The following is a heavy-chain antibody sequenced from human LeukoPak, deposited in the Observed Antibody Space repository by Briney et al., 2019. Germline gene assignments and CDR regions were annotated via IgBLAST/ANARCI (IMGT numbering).Heavy chain of an antibody. CDR3: VRDYYNSAGYYTGDY. CDR2: ISGDSGTT. J-gene: IGHJ4*02. V-gene: IGHV3-48*01. D-gene: IGHD3-22*01. CDR1: GFTFDDYA. Sequence: GGSLRLSCVASGFTFDDYAMNWVRQAPGKGLEWVSYISGDSGTTFYADSVKGRFTISRDNAKNSLYLQMHSLRAEDTAVYYCVRDYYNSAGYYTGDYWGQGALVTVSS.